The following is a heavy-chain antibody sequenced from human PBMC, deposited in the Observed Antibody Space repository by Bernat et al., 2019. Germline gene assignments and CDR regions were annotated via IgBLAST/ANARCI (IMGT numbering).Heavy chain of an antibody. V-gene: IGHV3-23*01. CDR1: GFTFSSYA. D-gene: IGHD6-19*01. CDR3: AKGGSGWYVSGMDV. J-gene: IGHJ6*02. CDR2: ISGSGGST. Sequence: EVQLLESGGGLVQPGGSLRLSCAASGFTFSSYAMSWVRQAPGRGLEWVSAISGSGGSTYYADSVKGRFTISRDNSKNTLYLQMNSLRAEDTAVYYCAKGGSGWYVSGMDVWGQGTTVTVSS.